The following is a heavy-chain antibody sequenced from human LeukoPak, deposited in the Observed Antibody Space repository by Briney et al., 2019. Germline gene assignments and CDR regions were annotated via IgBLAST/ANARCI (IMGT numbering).Heavy chain of an antibody. CDR2: ITTSGSTI. CDR3: ARGVYDSTGYYQY. J-gene: IGHJ4*02. V-gene: IGHV3-48*03. CDR1: GFTFSNYE. D-gene: IGHD3-22*01. Sequence: GGSLRLSCAASGFTFSNYEMNWVRQAPGKGLEWVSYITTSGSTIYYADSVKGRFTISRDNGKSSLYLQMNSLRAEDTAVYYCARGVYDSTGYYQYWGQGTLVTVSS.